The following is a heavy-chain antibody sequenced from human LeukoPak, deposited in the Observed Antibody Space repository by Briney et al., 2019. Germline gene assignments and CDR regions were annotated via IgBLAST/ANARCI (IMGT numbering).Heavy chain of an antibody. CDR3: ARDNGSGRYSS. CDR1: GGSISSGDYY. CDR2: IYYSGST. J-gene: IGHJ4*02. D-gene: IGHD3-10*01. Sequence: SETLSLTCTVSGGSISSGDYYWSWIRQPPGKGLEWIGYIYYSGSTYYNPSLKSRVTISVDTSKNQFSLKLSSVTAADTAVYYCARDNGSGRYSSWGQGTLVTVSS. V-gene: IGHV4-30-4*01.